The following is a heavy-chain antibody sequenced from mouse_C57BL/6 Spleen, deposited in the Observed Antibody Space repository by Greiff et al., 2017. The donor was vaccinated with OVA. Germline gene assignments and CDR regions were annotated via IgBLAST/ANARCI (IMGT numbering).Heavy chain of an antibody. D-gene: IGHD2-4*01. V-gene: IGHV5-6*01. CDR3: ARHDYEGSWFAY. CDR1: GFTFSSYG. CDR2: ISSGGSYT. J-gene: IGHJ3*01. Sequence: EVKLVESGGDLVKPGGSLKLSCAASGFTFSSYGMSWVRQTPDKRLEWGATISSGGSYTYYPDSVKGRFTISRDNAKNTLYLQMSSLKSEDTAMYYCARHDYEGSWFAYWGQGTLVTVSA.